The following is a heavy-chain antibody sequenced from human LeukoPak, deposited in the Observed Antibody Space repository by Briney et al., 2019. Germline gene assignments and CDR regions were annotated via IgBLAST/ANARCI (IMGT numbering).Heavy chain of an antibody. CDR1: GGTFSSYA. J-gene: IGHJ4*02. V-gene: IGHV1-69*05. CDR3: ARAPHVTVVRGVPYFDY. D-gene: IGHD3-10*01. CDR2: IIPIFGTA. Sequence: ASVKVSCKASGGTFSSYAISWVRQAPGQGLEWMGGIIPIFGTANYAQKFQGRVTITTDESTSTAYMELSSLRSEDTAVYYCARAPHVTVVRGVPYFDYWGQGTLVTVSS.